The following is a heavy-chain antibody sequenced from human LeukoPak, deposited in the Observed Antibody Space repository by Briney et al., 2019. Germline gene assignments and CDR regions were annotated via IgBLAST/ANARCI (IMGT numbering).Heavy chain of an antibody. Sequence: PGGSLRLSCAASGFTFSIFSMHWVPHAPGTRLECVAYINNSGNIIYYADSVKGRFAISRDNAKNSVYLQMNSLRDRDTAVYYCVRGYFYYMDVWGKGTTVTVSS. CDR2: INNSGNII. D-gene: IGHD2-21*01. CDR3: VRGYFYYMDV. J-gene: IGHJ6*03. V-gene: IGHV3-48*02. CDR1: GFTFSIFS.